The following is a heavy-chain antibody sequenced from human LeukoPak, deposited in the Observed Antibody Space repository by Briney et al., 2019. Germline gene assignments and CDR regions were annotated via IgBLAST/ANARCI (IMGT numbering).Heavy chain of an antibody. CDR1: GYSLTNYW. Sequence: GESLKISCKGSGYSLTNYWIAWVHQLPGKGLEWMGIVFPVDSDTRYSPSFQGQVTISADKSINTAYLQWSSLKDSDTAMYYCARYDGGATADFWGQGTLVTVSS. CDR2: VFPVDSDT. J-gene: IGHJ4*02. D-gene: IGHD1-26*01. V-gene: IGHV5-51*07. CDR3: ARYDGGATADF.